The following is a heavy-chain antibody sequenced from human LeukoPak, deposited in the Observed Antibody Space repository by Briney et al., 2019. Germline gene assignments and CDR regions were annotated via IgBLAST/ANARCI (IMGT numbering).Heavy chain of an antibody. D-gene: IGHD3-22*01. Sequence: SVKVSCKASGYTFTSYYMHWARQAPGQGLEWMGGIIPIFGTANYAQKFQGRVTITADKSTSTAYMELSSLRSEDTAVYYCARERKGYDSSGYYHSHFDYWGQGTLVTVSS. CDR2: IIPIFGTA. CDR3: ARERKGYDSSGYYHSHFDY. CDR1: GYTFTSYY. J-gene: IGHJ4*02. V-gene: IGHV1-69*06.